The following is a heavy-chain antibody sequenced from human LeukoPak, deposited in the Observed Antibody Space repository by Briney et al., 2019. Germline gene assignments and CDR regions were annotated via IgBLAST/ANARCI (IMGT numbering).Heavy chain of an antibody. V-gene: IGHV4-38-2*02. D-gene: IGHD3/OR15-3a*01. Sequence: SETLSLTCTASGYSISSGYYWGWIQQPPGKGLEWIGSIYHSGSTYYNPSLKSRVTISVDTSKNQFSLKLSSVIAADTAVYYCARAGYYTFDYWGQGTLVTVSS. J-gene: IGHJ4*02. CDR3: ARAGYYTFDY. CDR1: GYSISSGYY. CDR2: IYHSGST.